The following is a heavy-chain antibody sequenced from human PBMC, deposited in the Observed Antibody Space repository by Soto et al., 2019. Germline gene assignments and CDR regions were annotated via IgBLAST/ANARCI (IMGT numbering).Heavy chain of an antibody. J-gene: IGHJ6*03. Sequence: PGGSLRLSCAASGFTFSSYAMSWVRQATGKGLEWVSAISGSGGSTYYADSVKGRFTISRDNSKNTLYLQMNSLRAEDTAVYYCAKVYDYSTLRVNYMDVWGKGTTVTVSS. D-gene: IGHD4-4*01. V-gene: IGHV3-23*01. CDR3: AKVYDYSTLRVNYMDV. CDR1: GFTFSSYA. CDR2: ISGSGGST.